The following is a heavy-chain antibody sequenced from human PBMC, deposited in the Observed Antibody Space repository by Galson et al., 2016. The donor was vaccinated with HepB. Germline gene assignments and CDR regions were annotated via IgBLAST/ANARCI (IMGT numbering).Heavy chain of an antibody. CDR1: GYIFTSSG. V-gene: IGHV1-18*04. CDR3: SRDWDYNMDV. Sequence: SVKVSCKASGYIFTSSGISWMRQAPGQGLEWVGWSNLYDGTINYARKFQGRVSLTTETSTSTADMELRSLRFDDAAVYYCSRDWDYNMDVWGKGTTVTVSS. J-gene: IGHJ6*03. CDR2: SNLYDGTI. D-gene: IGHD3-16*01.